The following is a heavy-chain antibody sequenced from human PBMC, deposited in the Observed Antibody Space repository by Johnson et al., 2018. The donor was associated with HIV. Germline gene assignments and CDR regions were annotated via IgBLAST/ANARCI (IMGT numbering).Heavy chain of an antibody. D-gene: IGHD3-9*01. CDR1: GFSFSSTW. Sequence: VQLVESGGGLVQPGGSLRLSCAASGFSFSSTWMTWVRQAPGKGLEWVAFINADGSAKTYMDYARGRFTISRDNAENSLFLQIHSLRAEDTAVYYCVTVYYDILTGYYYDAFDIWGQGTMVTVSS. V-gene: IGHV3-7*05. CDR2: INADGSAK. CDR3: VTVYYDILTGYYYDAFDI. J-gene: IGHJ3*02.